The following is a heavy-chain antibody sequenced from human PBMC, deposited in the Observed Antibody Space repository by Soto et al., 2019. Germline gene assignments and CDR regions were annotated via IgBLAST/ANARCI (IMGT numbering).Heavy chain of an antibody. CDR3: ARGSLGRYL. CDR1: GYTXSSYD. J-gene: IGHJ4*02. D-gene: IGHD3-9*01. Sequence: SXKVSFKAAGYTXSSYDRDWVRQATGQGLEWMGSMNPNSGNTGYAQKFQGRVTITRNTYISTADMELSSLRSEDTAVYYCARGSLGRYLWGQGTLVTVSS. CDR2: MNPNSGNT. V-gene: IGHV1-8*01.